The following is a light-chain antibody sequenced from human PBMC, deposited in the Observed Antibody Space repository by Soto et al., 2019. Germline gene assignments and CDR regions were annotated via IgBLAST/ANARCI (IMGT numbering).Light chain of an antibody. CDR3: QQYENLPVT. J-gene: IGKJ5*01. CDR2: DAS. CDR1: QDIDNF. V-gene: IGKV1-33*01. Sequence: DIQMTQSPSSLSASVGAGVTITCQSSQDIDNFLNWYQQKPGKAPKLLMYDASNLDRGVPSRFRGSGAGTHFTFTISSLQPEDFATYYCQQYENLPVTFGQGTRLENK.